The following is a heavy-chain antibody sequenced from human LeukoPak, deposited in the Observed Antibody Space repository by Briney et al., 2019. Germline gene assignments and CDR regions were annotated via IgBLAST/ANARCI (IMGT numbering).Heavy chain of an antibody. Sequence: SVKVSCKASGGTLSNSAISWVRLAPGQELDWMGRISPMLGIPTYAQKFRGRVTITADKSTNTAYMELSSLRSDDTAVYYCARDLEYKTGWHFIDYWGQGTLVTVSS. V-gene: IGHV1-69*04. CDR1: GGTLSNSA. D-gene: IGHD6-19*01. J-gene: IGHJ4*02. CDR3: ARDLEYKTGWHFIDY. CDR2: ISPMLGIP.